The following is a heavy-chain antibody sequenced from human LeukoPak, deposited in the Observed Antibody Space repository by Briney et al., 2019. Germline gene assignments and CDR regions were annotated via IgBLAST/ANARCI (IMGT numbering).Heavy chain of an antibody. V-gene: IGHV3-23*01. CDR1: GLTFSSYG. D-gene: IGHD3-10*01. CDR3: AKDDAWLRFGE. CDR2: ISGSGGST. Sequence: PGGSLRLSCAASGLTFSSYGMSWVRQAPGKGLEWVSAISGSGGSTYYADSVKGRFTISRDNSKNTLYLEVISLTAEDTAVYYCAKDDAWLRFGEWSQGTLVTVSS. J-gene: IGHJ4*02.